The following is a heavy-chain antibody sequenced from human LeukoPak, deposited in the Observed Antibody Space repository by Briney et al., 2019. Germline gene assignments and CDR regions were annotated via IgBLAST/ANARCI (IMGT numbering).Heavy chain of an antibody. Sequence: SGTLSLTCSVSGASINSYYWSWIRQPPGRGLEWIGYIYHPGSTNYNSSFRSRVTISVDTSKNQVSLRLSSVTAADTAVYYCARGGYYCDSRNYPSFGGLNFAYWGQGSLVTVSS. V-gene: IGHV4-59*07. CDR3: ARGGYYCDSRNYPSFGGLNFAY. CDR2: IYHPGST. CDR1: GASINSYY. D-gene: IGHD3-22*01. J-gene: IGHJ4*02.